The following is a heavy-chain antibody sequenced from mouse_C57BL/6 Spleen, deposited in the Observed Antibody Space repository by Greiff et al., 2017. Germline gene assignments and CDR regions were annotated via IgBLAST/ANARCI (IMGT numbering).Heavy chain of an antibody. Sequence: QVTLKESGAELVRPGASVKLSCKASGYTFPDYYINWVKQRPGQGLEWIARIYPGSGNTYYNEKFKGKATLTAEKSSSTAYMQLSSLTSEDSAVYFGARNYGSSYEEYWYFDVWGTGTTVTVSS. CDR1: GYTFPDYY. CDR2: IYPGSGNT. V-gene: IGHV1-76*01. CDR3: ARNYGSSYEEYWYFDV. J-gene: IGHJ1*03. D-gene: IGHD1-1*01.